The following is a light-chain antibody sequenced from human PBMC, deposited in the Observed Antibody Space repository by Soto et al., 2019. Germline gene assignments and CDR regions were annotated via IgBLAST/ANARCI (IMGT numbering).Light chain of an antibody. CDR1: SSDVGGYNY. CDR3: CSYAGSYILL. V-gene: IGLV2-11*01. CDR2: DVT. J-gene: IGLJ2*01. Sequence: QSVLTQPRSVSESPGQSVTISCTGTSSDVGGYNYVSWYQQHPGKVPKLLIYDVTKRPSGVPDRFSGSKSGNTASLTISGLQAEDEADYYCCSYAGSYILLFGGGTKVTVL.